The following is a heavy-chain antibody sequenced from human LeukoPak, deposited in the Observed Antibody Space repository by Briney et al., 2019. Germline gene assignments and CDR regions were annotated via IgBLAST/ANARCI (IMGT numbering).Heavy chain of an antibody. D-gene: IGHD3-22*01. V-gene: IGHV1-69*01. CDR1: GGTFSSYA. Sequence: GASVKVSCKASGGTFSSYAISWVRQAPGQGLEWMGGIIPIFGTANYAQKFQGRVTITADESTSTAYMELSSLRSEDTAVYYCARSGYYDSSGCYPRTPFDYWGQGTLVTVSS. CDR3: ARSGYYDSSGCYPRTPFDY. CDR2: IIPIFGTA. J-gene: IGHJ4*02.